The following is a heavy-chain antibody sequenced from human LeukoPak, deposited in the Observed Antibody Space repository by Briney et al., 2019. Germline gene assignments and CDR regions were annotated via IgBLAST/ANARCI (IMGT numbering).Heavy chain of an antibody. V-gene: IGHV3-33*01. D-gene: IGHD1-1*01. CDR3: ARGDETGTLDY. CDR1: GFTFSSYG. Sequence: GGSLRLSCAASGFTFSSYGMHWVRQAPGKGLEWVAVIWYDGSNKYYADSVKGRFTISRDNSKNALYLQMNSLRAEDTAVYYCARGDETGTLDYWGQGTLVTVSS. J-gene: IGHJ4*02. CDR2: IWYDGSNK.